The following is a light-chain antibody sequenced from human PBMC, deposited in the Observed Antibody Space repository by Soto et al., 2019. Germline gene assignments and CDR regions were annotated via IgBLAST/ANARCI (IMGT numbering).Light chain of an antibody. CDR3: QQYSGYST. CDR2: AAS. V-gene: IGKV1-39*01. CDR1: QSISNY. J-gene: IGKJ1*01. Sequence: IQMTQSPSSLSASVGDRVTITCRTSQSISNYLNWYQQKPGKAPRLLIYAASSLQSGVPSRFSGSGSGTEFTLTISSLQPDDFATYYCQQYSGYSTFGQGTKVDNK.